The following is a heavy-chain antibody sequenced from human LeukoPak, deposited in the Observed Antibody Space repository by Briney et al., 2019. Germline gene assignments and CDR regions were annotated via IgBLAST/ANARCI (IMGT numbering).Heavy chain of an antibody. J-gene: IGHJ4*02. D-gene: IGHD2-15*01. CDR2: IKSKSDGGTI. Sequence: GGSLRLSCVGSGFTFSDAWVSWVRQAPGKGLEWVGRIKSKSDGGTIDYAAPVKGRFTISRDDSRNTLYLQMNSLKTEDTAVYYCTTRRQDGWWGQGTLVTV. V-gene: IGHV3-15*01. CDR1: GFTFSDAW. CDR3: TTRRQDGW.